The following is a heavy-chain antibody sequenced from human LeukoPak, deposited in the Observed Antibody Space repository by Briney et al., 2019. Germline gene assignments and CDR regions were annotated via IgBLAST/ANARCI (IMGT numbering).Heavy chain of an antibody. CDR3: TTDRLRVVIADY. D-gene: IGHD2-21*01. J-gene: IGHJ4*02. V-gene: IGHV3-15*01. CDR1: GFHFKNAW. CDR2: IKSKTDGGTT. Sequence: GALRLFCSGSGFHFKNAWVSLVRPASGKGPELVGRIKSKTDGGTTDYAAPVKGRFTISRDDSKNTLYLQMNSLKTEDTAVYYCTTDRLRVVIADYWGQGTLVTVSS.